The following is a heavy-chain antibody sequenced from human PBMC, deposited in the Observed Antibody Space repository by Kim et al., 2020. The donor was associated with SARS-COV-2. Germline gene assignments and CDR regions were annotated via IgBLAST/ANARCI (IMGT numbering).Heavy chain of an antibody. Sequence: SETLSLTCTVSGGSISSGDYYWSWIRHPPGKGLEWIGYIYYSGSTYYNPSLKSRVTISVDTAKNQFSLKLSSVTAADTAVYYCASVRTRITMIVVVTDAFDIWGQGTMVTVSS. J-gene: IGHJ3*02. D-gene: IGHD3-22*01. CDR2: IYYSGST. CDR3: ASVRTRITMIVVVTDAFDI. V-gene: IGHV4-30-4*01. CDR1: GGSISSGDYY.